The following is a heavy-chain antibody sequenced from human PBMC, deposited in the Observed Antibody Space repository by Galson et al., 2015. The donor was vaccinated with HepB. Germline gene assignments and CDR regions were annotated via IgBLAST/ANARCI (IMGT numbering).Heavy chain of an antibody. D-gene: IGHD2-15*01. V-gene: IGHV1-18*04. CDR3: AREMGYCDNNRCFVDYYNAMDV. Sequence: SVKVSCKASGYIFTTYGISWVRQAPGQGLEWMGWISVYNGNTHYAQKFQGRVTMTTDTSTSTAYMELRSLRSDDTAVYYCAREMGYCDNNRCFVDYYNAMDVWGQGTTVTVSS. CDR2: ISVYNGNT. CDR1: GYIFTTYG. J-gene: IGHJ6*02.